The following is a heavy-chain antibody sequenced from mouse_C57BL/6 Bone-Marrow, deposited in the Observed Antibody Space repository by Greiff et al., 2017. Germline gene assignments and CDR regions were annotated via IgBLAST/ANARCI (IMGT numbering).Heavy chain of an antibody. CDR2: IHPNSGST. Sequence: QVQLQQPGAELVKPGASVKLSCKASGYTFTSYWMHWVKQRPGQGLEWIGMIHPNSGSTNYNEKFKSKATLTVDKSSSTAYMQLSSLTSEDSAVYCCERSGNGSSYVDWYFDVLGTGATGNGSS. J-gene: IGHJ1*03. V-gene: IGHV1-64*01. CDR3: ERSGNGSSYVDWYFDV. CDR1: GYTFTSYW. D-gene: IGHD1-1*01.